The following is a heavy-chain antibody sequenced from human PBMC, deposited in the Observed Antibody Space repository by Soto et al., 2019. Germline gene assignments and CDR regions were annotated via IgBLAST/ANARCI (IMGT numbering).Heavy chain of an antibody. CDR2: IIRIFGTA. Sequence: QVQLVQPGAEVKKPGSSVKVSCKASGGTFSSYAISWVRQAPGQGLEWMGGIIRIFGTADYAQKLQGRVTITADSPTSTDYVEVSSQRSEDTAVYYCATQXXXXXXXYTSARGLLLQWDVWGQGTTVTV. J-gene: IGHJ6*02. CDR1: GGTFSSYA. D-gene: IGHD1-26*01. CDR3: ATQXXXXXXXYTSARGLLLQWDV. V-gene: IGHV1-69*01.